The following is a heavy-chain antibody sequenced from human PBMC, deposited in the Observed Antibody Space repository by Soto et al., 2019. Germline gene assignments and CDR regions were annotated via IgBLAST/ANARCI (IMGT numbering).Heavy chain of an antibody. D-gene: IGHD1-26*01. V-gene: IGHV3-30*18. CDR1: GFTFSSYG. J-gene: IGHJ4*02. CDR2: ISHDGSNK. Sequence: GGSLRLSCAASGFTFSSYGMHWVRQAPGKGLEWVALISHDGSNKYYADSVKGRFAVSRDNSKITLYLHMNSLRAEDTAVYYCAKDLGELRTILDYWGQGTLVTVSS. CDR3: AKDLGELRTILDY.